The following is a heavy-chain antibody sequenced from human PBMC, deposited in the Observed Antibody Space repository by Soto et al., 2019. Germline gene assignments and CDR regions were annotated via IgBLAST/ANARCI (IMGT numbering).Heavy chain of an antibody. CDR1: GESISSSSYY. V-gene: IGHV4-39*01. D-gene: IGHD2-21*02. CDR2: IYYRGRT. CDR3: ARQRTTVVTQAYFDH. Sequence: SETLSLTCLVSGESISSSSYYWGWIRQPPVKGLEWIGSIYYRGRTYYNPSFKSRVTISIDTSKNQFSLKLSSVTATDTAVYYCARQRTTVVTQAYFDHWGQGALVTVSS. J-gene: IGHJ4*02.